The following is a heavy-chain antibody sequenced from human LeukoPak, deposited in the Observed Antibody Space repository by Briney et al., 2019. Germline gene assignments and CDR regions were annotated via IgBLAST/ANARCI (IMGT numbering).Heavy chain of an antibody. CDR1: GGSISSYY. CDR3: ARTPTAAGALFFDP. J-gene: IGHJ5*02. Sequence: SETLSLTCTVSGGSISSYYWSWIRQPPGKGLEWIGYIYYSGSTNYNPSLKSRVTISVDTSKNQFSLKLGSVTAADTAVYYCARTPTAAGALFFDPWGQGTLVTVSS. V-gene: IGHV4-59*01. D-gene: IGHD6-13*01. CDR2: IYYSGST.